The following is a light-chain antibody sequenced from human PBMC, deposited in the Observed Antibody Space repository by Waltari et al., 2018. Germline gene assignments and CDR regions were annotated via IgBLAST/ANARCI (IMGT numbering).Light chain of an antibody. CDR2: DVN. V-gene: IGLV2-23*02. CDR1: SSGIGKHSL. CDR3: CSYVRSAISV. J-gene: IGLJ3*02. Sequence: QSALTPTASVSGSPVQAIAISCSGASSGIGKHSLVSWYHQPHGKAPTLIIYDVNKRPSGVANRFSGSQSGNTAFLTISGLQTADEADYYCCSYVRSAISVFGGGTKLTVL.